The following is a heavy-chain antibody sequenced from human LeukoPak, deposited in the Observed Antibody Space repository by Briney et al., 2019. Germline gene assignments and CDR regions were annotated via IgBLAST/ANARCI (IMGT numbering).Heavy chain of an antibody. CDR1: GFTFSSYG. J-gene: IGHJ4*02. Sequence: GRSLRLSCAASGFTFSSYGMHWFRQAPGKGLEWVAVISYDGSNKYYADSVKGRFTISRDNSKNTLYLQMNSLRAEDTAVYYCAKDREWELRYYFDYWGQGTLVTVSS. CDR3: AKDREWELRYYFDY. CDR2: ISYDGSNK. D-gene: IGHD1-26*01. V-gene: IGHV3-30*18.